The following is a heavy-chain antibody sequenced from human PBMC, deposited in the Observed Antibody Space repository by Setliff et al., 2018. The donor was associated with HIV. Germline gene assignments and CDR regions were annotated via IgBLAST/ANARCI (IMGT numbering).Heavy chain of an antibody. J-gene: IGHJ4*02. Sequence: SETLSLTCGVYGGSFSVYYWSWIRQPPGKGLEWIGEINHSGSTNCNPSLKSRVTISIDTSKNQFSLKLTSVTAADTAVYSCAREDALTQQFDSWGQGTLVTVSS. V-gene: IGHV4-34*01. CDR3: AREDALTQQFDS. CDR1: GGSFSVYY. D-gene: IGHD6-13*01. CDR2: INHSGST.